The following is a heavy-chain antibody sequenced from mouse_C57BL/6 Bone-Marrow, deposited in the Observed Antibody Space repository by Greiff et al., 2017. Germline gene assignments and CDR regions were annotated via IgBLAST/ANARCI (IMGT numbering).Heavy chain of an antibody. Sequence: EVKLVESGGGLVKPGGSLKLSCAASGFTFSDYGMHWVRQAPEKGLEWVAYISSGSSTIYYADTVKGRFTISRDTAKNTLFLQVTSLRSEGTAIYYCAGPDYWGQGTTLTVSS. CDR2: ISSGSSTI. CDR1: GFTFSDYG. V-gene: IGHV5-17*01. J-gene: IGHJ2*01. CDR3: AGPDY.